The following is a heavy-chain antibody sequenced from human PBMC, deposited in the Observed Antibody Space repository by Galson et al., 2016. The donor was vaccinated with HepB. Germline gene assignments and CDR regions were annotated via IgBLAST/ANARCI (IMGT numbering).Heavy chain of an antibody. V-gene: IGHV3-48*02. CDR3: ARDRKGTTVYNYGMDV. CDR1: GFTFSSYR. J-gene: IGHJ6*02. Sequence: FLRLSCAASGFTFSSYRMNWVRQAPGKGLEWLSYISSSSSTIYYADSVKGRFTISRDNAKNSLYLQMNSLRDEDTAVYYCARDRKGTTVYNYGMDVWGQGTTVTVSS. CDR2: ISSSSSTI. D-gene: IGHD4-17*01.